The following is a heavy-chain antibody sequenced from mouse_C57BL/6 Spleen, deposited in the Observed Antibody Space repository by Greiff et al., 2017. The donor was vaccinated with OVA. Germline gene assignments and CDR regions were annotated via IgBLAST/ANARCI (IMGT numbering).Heavy chain of an antibody. D-gene: IGHD1-2*01. Sequence: EVHLVESGGGLVKPGGSLKLSCAASGFTFSSYAMSWVRQTPEKRLEWVATISDGGSYTYYPDNVKGRFTISRDNAKNNLYLQMSHLKSEDTAMYYCARGGNGDLWYFDVWGTGTTVTVSS. CDR1: GFTFSSYA. J-gene: IGHJ1*03. V-gene: IGHV5-4*01. CDR2: ISDGGSYT. CDR3: ARGGNGDLWYFDV.